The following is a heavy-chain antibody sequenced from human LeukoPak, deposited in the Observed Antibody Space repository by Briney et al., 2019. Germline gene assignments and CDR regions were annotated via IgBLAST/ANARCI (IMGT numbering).Heavy chain of an antibody. J-gene: IGHJ4*02. CDR2: FDPEDGET. D-gene: IGHD5-18*01. CDR3: ATDRTDTAMVQFDY. CDR1: GYTLTELS. V-gene: IGHV1-24*01. Sequence: ASVKVSCKVSGYTLTELSMHWVRQAPGKGLEWMGGFDPEDGETIYAQKFQGRVTMTEDTSTDTAYMELSSLRSEDTAVYYCATDRTDTAMVQFDYWGQGTLATVSS.